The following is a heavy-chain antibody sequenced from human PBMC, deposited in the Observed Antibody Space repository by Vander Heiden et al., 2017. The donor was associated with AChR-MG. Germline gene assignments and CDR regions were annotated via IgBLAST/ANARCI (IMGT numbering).Heavy chain of an antibody. Sequence: EVQLVESGGGLIQPGGSLRLSCAASGFTVSSYYLSWVRQAPGKGLEWLLVIYNGGSTYYADSVKGRFTSSRDTSRNTLYLQMNSLRAEDTAVYYCGRDIGAVADKWGQGTLVTVSS. CDR2: IYNGGST. CDR1: GFTVSSYY. V-gene: IGHV3-53*01. D-gene: IGHD1-26*01. CDR3: GRDIGAVADK. J-gene: IGHJ1*01.